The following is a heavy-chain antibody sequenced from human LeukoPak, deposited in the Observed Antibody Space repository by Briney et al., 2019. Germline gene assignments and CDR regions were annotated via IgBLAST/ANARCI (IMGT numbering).Heavy chain of an antibody. Sequence: GASVKVSCKASGYTFTSYGISWVRQAPGQGREWMGWISAYNGNTNYAQKLQGRVTMTTDTSTSTAYMELRSLRSDDTAVYYCARAPTLGYSYGYDYWGQGTLVTVSS. V-gene: IGHV1-18*04. CDR2: ISAYNGNT. CDR3: ARAPTLGYSYGYDY. D-gene: IGHD5-18*01. CDR1: GYTFTSYG. J-gene: IGHJ4*02.